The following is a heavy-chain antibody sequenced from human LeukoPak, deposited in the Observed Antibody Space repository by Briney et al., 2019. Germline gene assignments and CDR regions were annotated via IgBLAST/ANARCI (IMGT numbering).Heavy chain of an antibody. CDR1: GFTVSNMY. Sequence: GGSLRLSCAASGFTVSNMYMTWVRQAPGKGLEWVSLIYGDGRTSYADSVKGRCTISRDNSKNTLDLQVNSLRVEDTAVYYCARDPRGITALVDYFDYWGQGTLVTVSS. CDR2: IYGDGRT. V-gene: IGHV3-53*01. CDR3: ARDPRGITALVDYFDY. D-gene: IGHD5-18*01. J-gene: IGHJ4*02.